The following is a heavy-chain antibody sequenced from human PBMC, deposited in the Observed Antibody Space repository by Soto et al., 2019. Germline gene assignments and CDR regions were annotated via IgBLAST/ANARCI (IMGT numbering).Heavy chain of an antibody. J-gene: IGHJ6*02. CDR3: ARVSNYDFWSGDDTGEGYYYGMDV. CDR2: INHSGST. D-gene: IGHD3-3*01. V-gene: IGHV4-34*01. CDR1: GGSFSGYY. Sequence: SETLSLTCAVYGGSFSGYYWSWIRQPPGKGLEWIGEINHSGSTNYNPSLKSRVTISVDTSKNQFSLKLSSVTAADTAVYYCARVSNYDFWSGDDTGEGYYYGMDVWGQGTTVTVSS.